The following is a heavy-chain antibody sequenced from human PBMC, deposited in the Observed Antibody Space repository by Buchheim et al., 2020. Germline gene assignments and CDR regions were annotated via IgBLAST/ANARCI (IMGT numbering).Heavy chain of an antibody. J-gene: IGHJ4*02. Sequence: QVQLVESGGGVVQPGRSLRLSCAASGFTFSDFGIHWVRQAPGKGLEWVAVFSYDGSNKYYADSVKGRFTISRDNSKNTLYLQMNSLSAEDTAVYYCAKDRVSSAVTHAIDYWGQGTL. CDR2: FSYDGSNK. V-gene: IGHV3-30*18. CDR1: GFTFSDFG. D-gene: IGHD2-8*01. CDR3: AKDRVSSAVTHAIDY.